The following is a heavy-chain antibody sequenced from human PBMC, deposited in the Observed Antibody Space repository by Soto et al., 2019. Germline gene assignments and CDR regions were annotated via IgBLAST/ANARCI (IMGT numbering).Heavy chain of an antibody. CDR3: ARAWGIAAAIDY. V-gene: IGHV1-46*03. J-gene: IGHJ4*02. Sequence: QVQLVQSGAEVKKPGASVKVSCKASGYTFTSYYMHWVRQAPGQGLEWMGIINPSGGSTSYAQKFQGRVTMTRDTSTSTVYMELSSLRSEDTDVYYCARAWGIAAAIDYWGQGTLVTVSS. D-gene: IGHD6-13*01. CDR1: GYTFTSYY. CDR2: INPSGGST.